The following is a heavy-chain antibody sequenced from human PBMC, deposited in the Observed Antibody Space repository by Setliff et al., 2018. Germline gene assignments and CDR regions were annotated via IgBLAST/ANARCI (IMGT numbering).Heavy chain of an antibody. V-gene: IGHV3-73*01. CDR3: TFARDGYDVFDI. J-gene: IGHJ3*02. Sequence: TGGSLRLSCAASGFSFSGSAVYWARQASVKGLEWIGRIRGRTDNYATAYAASVRGRFTISRDDSKNTAYLQMNSLKTEDTAVYYCTFARDGYDVFDIWGQGTMVTVSS. CDR1: GFSFSGSA. D-gene: IGHD5-18*01. CDR2: IRGRTDNYAT.